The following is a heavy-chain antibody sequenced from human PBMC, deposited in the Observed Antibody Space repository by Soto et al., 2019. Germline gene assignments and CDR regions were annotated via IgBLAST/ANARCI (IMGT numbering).Heavy chain of an antibody. CDR3: AKVSIKGSAIDFDY. J-gene: IGHJ4*02. CDR1: GYTFSNYD. D-gene: IGHD3-10*01. Sequence: QVQLVQSGAELKKPGASVKVSCKASGYTFSNYDMNWVRQATGQGPEWIGWVNPNNGDTGYAQKFQGRVTLTTDISTTTAYMEMTRLRSEDTAIYYCAKVSIKGSAIDFDYWGQGTLITVSS. V-gene: IGHV1-8*01. CDR2: VNPNNGDT.